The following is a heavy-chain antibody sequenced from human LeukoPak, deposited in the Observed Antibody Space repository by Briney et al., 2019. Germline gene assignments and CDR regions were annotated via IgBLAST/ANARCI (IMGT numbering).Heavy chain of an antibody. V-gene: IGHV4-59*01. Sequence: SETLSLTCTVSGGSISSYYWSWIRQPPGKGLEWIGYIYYSGSTNYNPSLKSRVTISVDTSKNQFSLKLSSVTAADTAVYYCARLHFWSGYTQNAFDYWGQGTLVTVSS. J-gene: IGHJ4*02. CDR1: GGSISSYY. CDR2: IYYSGST. CDR3: ARLHFWSGYTQNAFDY. D-gene: IGHD3-3*02.